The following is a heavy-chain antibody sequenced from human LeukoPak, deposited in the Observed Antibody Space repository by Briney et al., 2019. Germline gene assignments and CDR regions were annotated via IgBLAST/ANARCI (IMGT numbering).Heavy chain of an antibody. Sequence: PSETLSLTCTVSDGSISTSSYLWSWIRQPPGKGLEWIGYIYYSGSTNYNPSLKSRVTISVDTSKNQFSLKLSSVTAADTAVYYCARDRYSGSLDAFDIWGQGTMVTVSS. J-gene: IGHJ3*02. D-gene: IGHD5-12*01. V-gene: IGHV4-61*01. CDR2: IYYSGST. CDR3: ARDRYSGSLDAFDI. CDR1: DGSISTSSYL.